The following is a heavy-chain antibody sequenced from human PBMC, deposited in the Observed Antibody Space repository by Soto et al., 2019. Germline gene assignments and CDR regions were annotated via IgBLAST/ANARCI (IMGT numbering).Heavy chain of an antibody. D-gene: IGHD1-26*01. V-gene: IGHV3-23*04. J-gene: IGHJ4*02. CDR3: AKNHPGGYISPFDY. CDR2: ISDSGGGT. Sequence: EVQLAESGGGLVQPGRSLRLSCAASGFTFDDYAMHWVRQAPGKGLEWVSGISDSGGGTYYADSVKGRLTISRDNSKNTLYLQMNSLRAEDTAVYYCAKNHPGGYISPFDYWGQGTLVTVSS. CDR1: GFTFDDYA.